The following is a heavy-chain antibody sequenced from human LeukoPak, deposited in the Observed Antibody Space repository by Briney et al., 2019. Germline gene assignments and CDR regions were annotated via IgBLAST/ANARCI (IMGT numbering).Heavy chain of an antibody. V-gene: IGHV5-51*01. J-gene: IGHJ4*02. CDR1: GYSFSNYY. D-gene: IGHD1-1*01. Sequence: WECLKISCKGSGYSFSNYYIDGVRQMPGKGLEWMGVMYPGGSDIRYSPSFEGQVTISADKSTDTSYLQWRSLKASDSAMYYCASRTGSYFPLHSWAQGTLVTVSS. CDR3: ASRTGSYFPLHS. CDR2: MYPGGSDI.